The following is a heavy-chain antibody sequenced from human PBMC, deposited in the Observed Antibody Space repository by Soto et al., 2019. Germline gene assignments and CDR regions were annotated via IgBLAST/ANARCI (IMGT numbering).Heavy chain of an antibody. CDR3: ASSTVGVRYDY. CDR1: GGSISSGGYS. J-gene: IGHJ4*02. V-gene: IGHV4-30-2*01. CDR2: IYHSGST. D-gene: IGHD4-17*01. Sequence: QLQLQESGSGLVKPSQTLSLTCAVSGGSISSGGYSWSWIRQPPGKGLEWIGYIYHSGSTYYNPSRESRVTISVDRSKNQFSLKLSSVTAADTAVYYCASSTVGVRYDYWGQGTLVTVSS.